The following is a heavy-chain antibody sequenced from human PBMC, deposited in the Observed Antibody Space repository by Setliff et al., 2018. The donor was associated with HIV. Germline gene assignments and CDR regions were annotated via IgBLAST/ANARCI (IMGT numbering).Heavy chain of an antibody. CDR2: FDPEDNTI. J-gene: IGHJ4*02. Sequence: ASVKVSCKVSGYTVTELSINWVRQAPGKGPEWMGGFDPEDNTIVYAQKFQGRVTTTEDTSTDTAYMELSSLRPEDTAVYYCATRIRDGHPGYGYFDVWGQGTLVTVSS. V-gene: IGHV1-24*01. CDR3: ATRIRDGHPGYGYFDV. CDR1: GYTVTELS. D-gene: IGHD5-12*01.